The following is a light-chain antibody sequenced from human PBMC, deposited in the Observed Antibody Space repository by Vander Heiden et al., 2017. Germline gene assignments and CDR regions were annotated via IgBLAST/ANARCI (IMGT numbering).Light chain of an antibody. CDR3: QQYYSTPFT. CDR2: WAS. V-gene: IGKV4-1*01. J-gene: IGKJ3*01. Sequence: DIVMTQSPDSLAGSLGERATINCKSSQSVLYSSKNKNYLAWYQQKPGQPPKLLIYWASTRESGVPDRFSGSGSGTDFTLTISSLQAEDVAVYYCQQYYSTPFTFGPGTKVDI. CDR1: QSVLYSSKNKNY.